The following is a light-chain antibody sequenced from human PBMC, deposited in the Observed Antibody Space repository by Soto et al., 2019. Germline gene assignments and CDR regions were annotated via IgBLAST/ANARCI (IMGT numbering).Light chain of an antibody. CDR3: QQLNSHPRT. CDR2: GAS. Sequence: DIQMTQSPSTLSGSVGDRVTITCRASQTISSWLAWYQQKPGKAPKLLIFGASTLQSGVLSRFSGSGSGTEFTLTISSLQPEDFATYYCQQLNSHPRTFGQGTKVDIK. V-gene: IGKV1-5*01. CDR1: QTISSW. J-gene: IGKJ2*01.